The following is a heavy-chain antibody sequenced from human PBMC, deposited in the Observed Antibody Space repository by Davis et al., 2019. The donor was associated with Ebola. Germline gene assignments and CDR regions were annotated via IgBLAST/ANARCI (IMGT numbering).Heavy chain of an antibody. Sequence: GSSLNISCTSSLITISNYAMTWVRQAPGKGLEWVSAITGSGGTKYYADSVKGRFTISRDNSKKTLYLQMNSLRAEATAVYYCAKSGLSFGVVKYHYGMDVWGKGTTVTVSS. CDR1: LITISNYA. V-gene: IGHV3-23*01. J-gene: IGHJ6*04. D-gene: IGHD3-3*01. CDR2: ITGSGGTK. CDR3: AKSGLSFGVVKYHYGMDV.